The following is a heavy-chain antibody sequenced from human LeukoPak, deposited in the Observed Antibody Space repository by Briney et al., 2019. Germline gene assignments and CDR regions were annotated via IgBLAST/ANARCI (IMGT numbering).Heavy chain of an antibody. J-gene: IGHJ4*02. V-gene: IGHV3-23*01. CDR3: AKRLSFGVAIGDFDY. Sequence: GGSLRLSCTASGFTFSSYAMSWVRQAPGKGLQWVSAISGSGDSTYYADSVKGRFTISRDTSMDTLYLQMNSLRAEDTAIYYCAKRLSFGVAIGDFDYWGQGTLVTVSS. CDR2: ISGSGDST. CDR1: GFTFSSYA. D-gene: IGHD3-3*01.